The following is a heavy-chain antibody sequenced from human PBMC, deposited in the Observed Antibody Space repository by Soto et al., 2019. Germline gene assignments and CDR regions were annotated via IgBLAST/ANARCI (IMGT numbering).Heavy chain of an antibody. CDR3: ARFAKEENPKVGSWYYFDY. CDR1: GGSISSGGYF. V-gene: IGHV4-31*03. J-gene: IGHJ4*02. CDR2: IYYSGRT. Sequence: QVQLQESGPGLVKPSQTLSLTCTVSGGSISSGGYFWSWVRQHPGKGLEWIGNIYYSGRTYYNPSHKSRVTISVDTSKNQFSLNLSSVTAADTAVYYCARFAKEENPKVGSWYYFDYWGQGTRVTVSS. D-gene: IGHD6-13*01.